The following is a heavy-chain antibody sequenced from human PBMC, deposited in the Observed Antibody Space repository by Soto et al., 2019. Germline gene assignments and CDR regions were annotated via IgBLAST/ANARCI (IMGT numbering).Heavy chain of an antibody. CDR1: GYSINSDNW. D-gene: IGHD7-27*01. Sequence: SETLFLTCAVSGYSINSDNWWGWIRQPPGKGLEWIGYIHHSGSTYYNPSLKSRVTMSVDTSKKQFSLKLSSVTAVDTAVYYCASKPNRLYYFVYWGQGTLVTVAS. J-gene: IGHJ4*02. V-gene: IGHV4-28*01. CDR2: IHHSGST. CDR3: ASKPNRLYYFVY.